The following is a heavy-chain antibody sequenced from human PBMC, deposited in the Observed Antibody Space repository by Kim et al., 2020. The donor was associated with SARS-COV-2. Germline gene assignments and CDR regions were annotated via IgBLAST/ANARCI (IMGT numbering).Heavy chain of an antibody. V-gene: IGHV3-74*01. CDR3: ASLSTGYVWDKFDY. D-gene: IGHD3-16*01. CDR1: GFTFRSYW. J-gene: IGHJ4*02. CDR2: VNSDGSST. Sequence: GGSLRLSCVASGFTFRSYWKHGGRQAPGKGLVWVSRVNSDGSSTSYADSVKGRFTISRDNARNTLYLQMNSLRAEDTAVYYCASLSTGYVWDKFDYWGQG.